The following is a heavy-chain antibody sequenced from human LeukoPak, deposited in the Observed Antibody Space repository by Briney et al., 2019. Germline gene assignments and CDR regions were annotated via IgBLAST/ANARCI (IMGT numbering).Heavy chain of an antibody. CDR3: AKDGDYVWGSYRQRYYFDY. D-gene: IGHD3-16*02. V-gene: IGHV3-23*01. CDR1: GFTFSSYG. J-gene: IGHJ4*02. Sequence: GGSLRLSCAASGFTFSSYGINWVRPAPGKGLEWVSAISGSGGSTYYADSVKGRFTISRDNSKSTLYLQMNSLRAEDTAVYYCAKDGDYVWGSYRQRYYFDYWGQGTLVTVST. CDR2: ISGSGGST.